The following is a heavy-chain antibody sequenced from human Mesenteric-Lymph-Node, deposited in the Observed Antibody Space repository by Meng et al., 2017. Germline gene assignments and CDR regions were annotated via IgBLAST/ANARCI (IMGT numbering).Heavy chain of an antibody. Sequence: GESLKISCAASGFTFSSYGMHWVRQAPGKGLEWVAVIWYDGSNKYYADSVKGRFTISRDNSKNTLYLQMNSLRAEDTAVYYCASQMKDSSSLLYYYYGMDVWGQGTTVTVSS. CDR3: ASQMKDSSSLLYYYYGMDV. D-gene: IGHD6-13*01. CDR1: GFTFSSYG. V-gene: IGHV3-33*01. J-gene: IGHJ6*02. CDR2: IWYDGSNK.